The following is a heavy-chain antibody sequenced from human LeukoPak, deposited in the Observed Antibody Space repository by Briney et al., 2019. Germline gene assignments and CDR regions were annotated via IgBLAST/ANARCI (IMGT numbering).Heavy chain of an antibody. J-gene: IGHJ3*02. CDR3: ARASPLITIFGTDAFDI. D-gene: IGHD3-3*01. CDR1: GGSISSYY. Sequence: SETLSLTCTVSGGSISSYYWSWIRQPPGKGLEWIGYIYYSGSTNYNPSLKSRVTMSVDTSKNQFSLKLSSVTAADTAVYYCARASPLITIFGTDAFDIWGQGTMVTVSS. CDR2: IYYSGST. V-gene: IGHV4-59*12.